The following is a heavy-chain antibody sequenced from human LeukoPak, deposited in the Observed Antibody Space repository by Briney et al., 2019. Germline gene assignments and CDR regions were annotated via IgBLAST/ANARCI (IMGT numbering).Heavy chain of an antibody. J-gene: IGHJ3*02. Sequence: GGSLRLSCAASGFTFSSYWMHWVRQAPGKGLVWVSRVSSDGSSTSYADSVTGRFTISRDNAKNTLYLQMNSLRAEDTAVYYCASGYYDSSNAFHIWGQGTMVTVSS. CDR3: ASGYYDSSNAFHI. V-gene: IGHV3-74*01. CDR1: GFTFSSYW. D-gene: IGHD3-22*01. CDR2: VSSDGSST.